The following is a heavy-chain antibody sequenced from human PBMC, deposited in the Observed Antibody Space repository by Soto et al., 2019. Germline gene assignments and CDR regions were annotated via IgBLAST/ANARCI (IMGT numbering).Heavy chain of an antibody. J-gene: IGHJ1*01. CDR2: INDQGGSP. CDR1: GFSFNNYW. V-gene: IGHV3-74*01. CDR3: AKDHRPGYVVVTASSHQH. Sequence: GGSLRLSCAASGFSFNNYWMHWVRQAPGKGLVWVSRINDQGGSPSYADSVKGRFTISRDNAKNTLYLQMNSLRAEDTAVYYCAKDHRPGYVVVTASSHQHWGQGTLVTVSS. D-gene: IGHD2-21*02.